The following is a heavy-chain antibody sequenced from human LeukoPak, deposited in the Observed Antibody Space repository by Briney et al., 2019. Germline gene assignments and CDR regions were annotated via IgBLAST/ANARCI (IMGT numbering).Heavy chain of an antibody. CDR1: GFTFSSYA. V-gene: IGHV3-23*01. J-gene: IGHJ3*02. CDR3: AKDIPDSGYCGSGSYVAFDI. CDR2: ISGSGGST. D-gene: IGHD3-10*01. Sequence: GESLRLSCAASGFTFSSYAMSWVRQAPGKGLEWVSAISGSGGSTYYADSVKGRFTISRDNSKNTLYLQMNSLRAEDTAVYYCAKDIPDSGYCGSGSYVAFDIWGQGTMVTVSS.